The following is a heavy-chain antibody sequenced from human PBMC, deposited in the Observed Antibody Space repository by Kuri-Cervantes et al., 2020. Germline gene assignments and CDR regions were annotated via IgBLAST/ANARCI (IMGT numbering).Heavy chain of an antibody. D-gene: IGHD1-1*01. CDR1: GFAFSSSA. V-gene: IGHV3-23*01. CDR2: ISGSGGDT. CDR3: AKGKISTTGPDY. J-gene: IGHJ4*02. Sequence: GESLKISCAASGFAFSSSAMTWVRQAPQKGLEWVSSISGSGGDTYYADSVKGRFTISRDNSKDTLYLQVNSLRAEDTAIYYCAKGKISTTGPDYWGQGNLVTVSS.